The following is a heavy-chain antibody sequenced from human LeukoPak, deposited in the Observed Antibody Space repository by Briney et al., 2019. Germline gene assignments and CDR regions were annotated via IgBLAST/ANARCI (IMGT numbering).Heavy chain of an antibody. CDR3: ARERTYCSSTSCYDLPLPFDY. V-gene: IGHV1-18*01. CDR2: ISPNSGNT. Sequence: ASVKVSCKASGYTFPNFGITWVRHAPGQGLEWMGWISPNSGNTKSAQKFQGRVTMTTDTSTSTAYMELRSLRSDDTAVYYCARERTYCSSTSCYDLPLPFDYWGQGTLVTVSS. D-gene: IGHD2-2*01. J-gene: IGHJ4*02. CDR1: GYTFPNFG.